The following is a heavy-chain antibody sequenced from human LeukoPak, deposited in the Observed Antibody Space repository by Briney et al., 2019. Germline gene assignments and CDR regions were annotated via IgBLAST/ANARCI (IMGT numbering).Heavy chain of an antibody. CDR1: GYSFTSFC. Sequence: ASVKLSCNAPGYSFTSFCISWEPQAPGQGLEWMGWISAYNGNTNYAQKLQGRVTMTTDTSTSTAYMELRSLRSDDTAVYYCATFTFLGIDGWGQGTLVTVSS. CDR3: ATFTFLGIDG. J-gene: IGHJ4*02. D-gene: IGHD3-3*02. CDR2: ISAYNGNT. V-gene: IGHV1-18*01.